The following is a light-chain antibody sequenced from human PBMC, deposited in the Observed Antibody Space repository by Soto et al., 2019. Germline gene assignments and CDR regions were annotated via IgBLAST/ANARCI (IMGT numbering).Light chain of an antibody. J-gene: IGKJ1*01. CDR3: QQYNRYWT. CDR2: KAS. CDR1: QSVGAW. V-gene: IGKV1-5*03. Sequence: DIQMTQSPSTLSASIGDRVTISCRASQSVGAWVAWFQQKPGQAPNVLIYKASTLQSGVPSRFNGSGSGTDFTLTISSLQPDDYATYYCQQYNRYWTFGQGTKVDIK.